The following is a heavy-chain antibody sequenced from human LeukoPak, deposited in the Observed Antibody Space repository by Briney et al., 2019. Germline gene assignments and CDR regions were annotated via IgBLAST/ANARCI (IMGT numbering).Heavy chain of an antibody. CDR1: GGSISSSSYY. CDR3: ARDPWEYDFWSGLGAEYFQH. CDR2: IYYSGST. J-gene: IGHJ1*01. D-gene: IGHD3-3*01. Sequence: PSETLSLTCTVSGGSISSSSYYWGWIRQPPGKGLEWIGSIYYSGSTYYNPSLKSRVTISVDTSKNQFSLKLSSVTAADTAVYYCARDPWEYDFWSGLGAEYFQHWGQGTLVTVSS. V-gene: IGHV4-39*07.